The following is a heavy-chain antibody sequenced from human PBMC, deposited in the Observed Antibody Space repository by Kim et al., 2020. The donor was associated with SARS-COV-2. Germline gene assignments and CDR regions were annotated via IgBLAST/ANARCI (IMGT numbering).Heavy chain of an antibody. CDR3: ARGYCSGGSCYSLASNAFDI. J-gene: IGHJ3*02. CDR2: IYPGDSDT. V-gene: IGHV5-51*01. CDR1: GYSFTSYW. D-gene: IGHD2-15*01. Sequence: GESLKISCKGSGYSFTSYWIGWVRQMPGKGLEWMGIIYPGDSDTRYSPSFQGQVTISADKSISTAYLQWSSLKASDTAMYYCARGYCSGGSCYSLASNAFDIWGQGTMVTVSS.